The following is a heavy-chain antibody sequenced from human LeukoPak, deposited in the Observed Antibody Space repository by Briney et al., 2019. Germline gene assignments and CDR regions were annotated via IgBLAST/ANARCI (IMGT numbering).Heavy chain of an antibody. Sequence: SQTLSLTCTVSSDSINSGNYYWNWIRQPAGKGLEWIGRIYSSGSTNYNPSLKSRVTISVDTSKNQFSLKLSSVTAADTAVYYCARYEAVAGVFDYWGQGTLVTVSS. J-gene: IGHJ4*02. D-gene: IGHD6-19*01. CDR1: SDSINSGNYY. CDR2: IYSSGST. CDR3: ARYEAVAGVFDY. V-gene: IGHV4-61*02.